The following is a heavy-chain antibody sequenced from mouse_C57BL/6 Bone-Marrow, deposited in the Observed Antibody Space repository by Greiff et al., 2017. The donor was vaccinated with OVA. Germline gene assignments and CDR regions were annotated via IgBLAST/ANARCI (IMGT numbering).Heavy chain of an antibody. V-gene: IGHV1-42*01. CDR2: INPSTGGT. D-gene: IGHD2-2*01. Sequence: VQLQQSGPELVKPGASVKISCKASGYSFTGYYMNWVKQSPEKSLEWIGEINPSTGGTTYNQKFKAKATLTVDKSSSTAYMQLKSLTSEDSAVYYCARLGYGAWFAYWGQGTLVTVSA. J-gene: IGHJ3*01. CDR3: ARLGYGAWFAY. CDR1: GYSFTGYY.